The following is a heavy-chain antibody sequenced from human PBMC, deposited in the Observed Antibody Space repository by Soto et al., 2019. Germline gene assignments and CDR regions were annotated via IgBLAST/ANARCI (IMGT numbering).Heavy chain of an antibody. CDR3: ARDVARGGNFGY. CDR1: GGSISSGGYY. V-gene: IGHV4-31*03. Sequence: QVQLQESGPGLVKPSQTLSLTCTVSGGSISSGGYYWSWIRQHPGKGLEWIGYIYYSGSTYYNPSLKRRVTISVDTSKKQFSPKLSSVTAADTAVYYCARDVARGGNFGYWGQGTLVTVSS. CDR2: IYYSGST. J-gene: IGHJ4*02. D-gene: IGHD3-16*01.